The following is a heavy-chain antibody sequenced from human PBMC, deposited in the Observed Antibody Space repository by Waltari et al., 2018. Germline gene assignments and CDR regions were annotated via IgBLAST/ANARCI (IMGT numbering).Heavy chain of an antibody. Sequence: QVQLVQSGAEGKEPGASVKVSCKASGYTFTAHHIHWLRQAPGQGLEWMGWINPNSGDTNNAQKFEGRVTMTRDTSISTAYMELSRLRSDDTAMYYCARDREATYNVYYYYMDVWGKGTTVTVSS. CDR1: GYTFTAHH. J-gene: IGHJ6*03. D-gene: IGHD1-1*01. V-gene: IGHV1-2*02. CDR3: ARDREATYNVYYYYMDV. CDR2: INPNSGDT.